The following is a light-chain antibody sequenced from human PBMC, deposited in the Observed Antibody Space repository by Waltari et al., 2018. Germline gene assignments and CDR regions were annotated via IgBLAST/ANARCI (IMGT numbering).Light chain of an antibody. Sequence: EIVLTQSPGTLSLSPGARATPSCRASQSVSRTLAWYQQKPGQAPRLLIYDASTRATGIPDMFSGSGFGTDFSLTISRLEPEDFAVYYCQKYGTLPATFGQGTTVEIK. J-gene: IGKJ1*01. CDR1: QSVSRT. CDR3: QKYGTLPAT. V-gene: IGKV3-20*01. CDR2: DAS.